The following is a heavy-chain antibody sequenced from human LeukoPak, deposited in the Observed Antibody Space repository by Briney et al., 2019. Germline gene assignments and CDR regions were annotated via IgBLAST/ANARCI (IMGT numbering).Heavy chain of an antibody. CDR3: ARATIRYCSSTSCYEDY. CDR1: GGSISSGSYY. Sequence: SETLSLTCTVSGGSISSGSYYWSWIRQPAGKGLEWIGRIYASGSTNYNPSLKSRVTISVDTSKNQFSLKLSSVTAADTAVYFCARATIRYCSSTSCYEDYWGQGTLVTASS. J-gene: IGHJ4*02. CDR2: IYASGST. V-gene: IGHV4-61*02. D-gene: IGHD2-2*01.